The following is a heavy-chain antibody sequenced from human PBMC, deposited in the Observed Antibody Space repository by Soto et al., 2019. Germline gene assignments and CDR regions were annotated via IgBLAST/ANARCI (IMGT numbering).Heavy chain of an antibody. V-gene: IGHV1-18*04. CDR3: ARDRREGGSSSSGHDVFDI. J-gene: IGHJ3*02. CDR2: ISAYNGNT. Sequence: PSVKVSCKASGYTFTSYGISLVRQAPGQGLEWMGWISAYNGNTNYAQKLQGRVTMTTDTSTSTAYMELRSLRSDDTAVYYCARDRREGGSSSSGHDVFDIWGQGTMVTVSS. CDR1: GYTFTSYG. D-gene: IGHD6-6*01.